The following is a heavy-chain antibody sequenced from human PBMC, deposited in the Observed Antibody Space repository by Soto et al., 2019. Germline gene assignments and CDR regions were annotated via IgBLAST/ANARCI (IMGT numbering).Heavy chain of an antibody. D-gene: IGHD3-9*01. J-gene: IGHJ3*02. Sequence: GASVKVSCKASGYTFTSYAMHWVRHAPGQRLEWMGWINAGNGNTKYSQKFQGRVTITRDTSASTAYMELSSLRSEDTAVYYCARDFRYFDWLLSVRKERYDAFDIWGQGTMVTVSS. CDR3: ARDFRYFDWLLSVRKERYDAFDI. CDR2: INAGNGNT. CDR1: GYTFTSYA. V-gene: IGHV1-3*01.